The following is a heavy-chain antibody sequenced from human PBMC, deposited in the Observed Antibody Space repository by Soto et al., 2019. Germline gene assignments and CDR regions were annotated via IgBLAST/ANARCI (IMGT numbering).Heavy chain of an antibody. CDR2: ISYDGSNK. CDR3: ARDRDSSGWYFIGGPTGYFDY. J-gene: IGHJ4*02. CDR1: GFTFSSYA. D-gene: IGHD6-19*01. Sequence: QVQLVESGGGVVQPGRSLRLSCAASGFTFSSYAMHWVRQAPGKGLEWVAVISYDGSNKYYADSVKGRFTISRDNSKNTLYLQMNSRRAEDTAVYYCARDRDSSGWYFIGGPTGYFDYWGQGTLVTVSS. V-gene: IGHV3-30-3*01.